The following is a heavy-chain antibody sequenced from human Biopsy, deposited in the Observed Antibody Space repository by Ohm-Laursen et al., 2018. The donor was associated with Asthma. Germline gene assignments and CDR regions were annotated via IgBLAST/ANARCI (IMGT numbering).Heavy chain of an antibody. D-gene: IGHD3-3*01. Sequence: SLRLSCTASGFSFNSYGMHWVRQAPGKGLEWVAVMSFDGRQTYYADSVKGRFTISRDNSKNTLYLQLNSLRAEDTAVYYCAKEGYYDFWSGYPIWGQGTMVTASS. CDR2: MSFDGRQT. V-gene: IGHV3-30*18. J-gene: IGHJ3*02. CDR1: GFSFNSYG. CDR3: AKEGYYDFWSGYPI.